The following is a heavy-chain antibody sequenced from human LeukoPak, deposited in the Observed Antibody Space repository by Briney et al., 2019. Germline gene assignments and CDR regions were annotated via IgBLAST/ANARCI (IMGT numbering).Heavy chain of an antibody. V-gene: IGHV3-30-3*01. Sequence: GGSLRLSCAASGFTFSSYAMHWARQAPGRGLEWVAVISYDGSNKYYADSVKGRFTISRDNSKNTLYLQMNSLRAEDTAVYYCARGHCSSTSLRCTVTTDYFDYWGQGTLVTVSS. J-gene: IGHJ4*02. CDR3: ARGHCSSTSLRCTVTTDYFDY. CDR1: GFTFSSYA. CDR2: ISYDGSNK. D-gene: IGHD2-2*01.